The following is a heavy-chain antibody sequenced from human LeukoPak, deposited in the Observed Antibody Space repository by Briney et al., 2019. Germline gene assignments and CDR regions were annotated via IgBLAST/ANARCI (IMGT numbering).Heavy chain of an antibody. CDR1: GFTFSSYW. D-gene: IGHD2-2*01. J-gene: IGHJ6*02. Sequence: GGSLRPSCAASGFTFSSYWMSWVRQAPGKGLEWVANIKQDGSEKYYVDSVKGRFTISRDNAKNSLYLQMNSLRAEDTAVYYCARAAEYQLLTNYYYGMDVWGQGTTVTVSS. CDR3: ARAAEYQLLTNYYYGMDV. V-gene: IGHV3-7*01. CDR2: IKQDGSEK.